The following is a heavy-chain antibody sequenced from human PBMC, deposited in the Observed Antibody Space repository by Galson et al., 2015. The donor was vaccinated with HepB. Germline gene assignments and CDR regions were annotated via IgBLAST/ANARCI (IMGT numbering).Heavy chain of an antibody. J-gene: IGHJ5*02. CDR1: GGSISSGSYY. CDR2: IYTSGST. D-gene: IGHD3-22*01. CDR3: ARERRGYDSSGYYRYNWFDP. Sequence: TLSLTCTVSGGSISSGSYYWSWIRQPAGKGLEWIGRIYTSGSTNYNPSLKSRVTISVDTSKNQFSLKLSSVTAADTAVYYCARERRGYDSSGYYRYNWFDPWGQGTLVTVSS. V-gene: IGHV4-61*02.